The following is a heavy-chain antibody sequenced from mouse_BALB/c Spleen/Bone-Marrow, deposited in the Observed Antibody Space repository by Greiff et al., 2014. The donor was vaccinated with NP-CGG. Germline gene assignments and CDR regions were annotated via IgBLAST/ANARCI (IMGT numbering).Heavy chain of an antibody. CDR1: GFTFTDYY. Sequence: EVMLVESGGGLVQPGGSLRLSCATSGFTFTDYYMSRVRQPPGKALEWLGFIRNKANGYTTEYSASVKGRFTISRDNSQSILYLQMNTLRAEDSATYYCARDRTTATLYWYFDVWGAGTTVTVSS. CDR3: ARDRTTATLYWYFDV. V-gene: IGHV7-3*02. CDR2: IRNKANGYTT. J-gene: IGHJ1*01. D-gene: IGHD1-2*01.